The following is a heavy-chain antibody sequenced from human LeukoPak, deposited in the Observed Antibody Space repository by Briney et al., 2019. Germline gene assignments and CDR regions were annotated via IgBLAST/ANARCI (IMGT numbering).Heavy chain of an antibody. D-gene: IGHD3-22*01. V-gene: IGHV3-30*03. J-gene: IGHJ3*02. CDR1: GFTFSSYG. Sequence: GRSLRLSCAASGFTFSSYGMHWVRQAPGKGLEWGAVISYDGSNKYYSDSVKGRFTISRDNAKNSLYLQMNSLRAEDTAVYYCARDQAYDSSGIPVDAFDIWGQGTMVTVSS. CDR2: ISYDGSNK. CDR3: ARDQAYDSSGIPVDAFDI.